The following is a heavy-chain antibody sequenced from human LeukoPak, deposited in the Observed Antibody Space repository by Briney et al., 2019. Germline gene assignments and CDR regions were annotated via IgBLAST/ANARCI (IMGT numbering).Heavy chain of an antibody. J-gene: IGHJ4*02. CDR3: ASLTAVADITSGY. V-gene: IGHV3-74*01. CDR2: INSDGSST. Sequence: GGSLRPSCAASGFTFSSYWMHWVRQAPGKGLVWVSRINSDGSSTSYADSVKGRFTISRDNAKNTLYLQMNSLRAEDTAVYYCASLTAVADITSGYWGQGTLVTVSS. D-gene: IGHD6-19*01. CDR1: GFTFSSYW.